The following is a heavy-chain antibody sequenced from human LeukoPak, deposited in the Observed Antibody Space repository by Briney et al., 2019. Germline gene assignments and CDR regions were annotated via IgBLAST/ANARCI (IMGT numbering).Heavy chain of an antibody. V-gene: IGHV3-23*01. D-gene: IGHD6-19*01. Sequence: GGSLRLSCAASGFTFSSYAMSWVRQAPGKGLEWVSAISGSGGSTYYADSVKGRFTISRDNSKNTLYLQMNSLRAEDTAVYYCAGYSGGLRHDKYYFDYWGQGTLVTVSS. J-gene: IGHJ4*02. CDR3: AGYSGGLRHDKYYFDY. CDR1: GFTFSSYA. CDR2: ISGSGGST.